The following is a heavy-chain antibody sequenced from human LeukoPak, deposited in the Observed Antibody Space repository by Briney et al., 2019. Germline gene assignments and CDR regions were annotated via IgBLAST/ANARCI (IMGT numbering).Heavy chain of an antibody. J-gene: IGHJ4*02. V-gene: IGHV4-59*01. CDR2: IYYSGST. Sequence: SETLSLTCTVSGGSISSYYWSWIRQPPGKGLEWIGYIYYSGSTNYNPSLKSRVTISVDTSKNQFSLKLSSVTAADTAVYYCAGSLIAVAGYFDYWGQGTLVTVSS. CDR1: GGSISSYY. D-gene: IGHD6-19*01. CDR3: AGSLIAVAGYFDY.